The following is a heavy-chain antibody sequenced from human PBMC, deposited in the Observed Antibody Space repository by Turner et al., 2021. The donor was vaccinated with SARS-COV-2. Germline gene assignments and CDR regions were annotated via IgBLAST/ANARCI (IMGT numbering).Heavy chain of an antibody. CDR1: GGSFSGYY. V-gene: IGHV4-34*01. CDR3: ARSGWSLWYFDY. J-gene: IGHJ4*02. Sequence: QVQLQQWGAGLLKPSETLSLTCAVYGGSFSGYYWSWIRQPPGKGLEWIGEINHGEITNYNPSLKSRVTISVDTSKNQFSLKLSSVTSADTAVYYCARSGWSLWYFDYWGQGTLVTVSS. CDR2: INHGEIT. D-gene: IGHD6-19*01.